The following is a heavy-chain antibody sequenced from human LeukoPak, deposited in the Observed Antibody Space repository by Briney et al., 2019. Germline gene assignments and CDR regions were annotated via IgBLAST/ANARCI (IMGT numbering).Heavy chain of an antibody. V-gene: IGHV3-23*01. CDR2: ISGSGGST. Sequence: GSLRLSCATSGFTFSSYGMSWVRQAPGKGLEWVSAISGSGGSTYYADSVKGRFTISRDNSKNTLYLQMNSLRAEDTAVYYCAKEAVWFGELPYYFDYWGQGTLVTVSS. CDR3: AKEAVWFGELPYYFDY. D-gene: IGHD3-10*01. J-gene: IGHJ4*02. CDR1: GFTFSSYG.